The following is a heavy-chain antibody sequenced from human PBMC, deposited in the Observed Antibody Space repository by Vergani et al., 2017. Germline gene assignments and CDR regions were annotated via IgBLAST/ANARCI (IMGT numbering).Heavy chain of an antibody. CDR3: ARDLEIVVVVDGDGMDV. D-gene: IGHD2-15*01. Sequence: EVQLVESGGGLVQPGGSLRLSCAASGFTFSRYWMSWVRQAPGKGLEWVANIKQDGSEKYYVDSVKGRFTISRDNAKNSLYLQMNSLRAEDTAVYYCARDLEIVVVVDGDGMDVWGQGTTVTVSS. CDR1: GFTFSRYW. J-gene: IGHJ6*02. V-gene: IGHV3-7*01. CDR2: IKQDGSEK.